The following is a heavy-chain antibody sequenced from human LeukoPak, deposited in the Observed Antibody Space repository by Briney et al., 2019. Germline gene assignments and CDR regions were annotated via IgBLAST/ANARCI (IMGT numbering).Heavy chain of an antibody. J-gene: IGHJ4*02. D-gene: IGHD3-10*01. Sequence: GGSLRLSCAASGFTFISYAMHWVRQAPGKGLEWVAVISYDGSNKYYADSVKGRFTISRDNSKNTLYLQMNSLRAEDTAVYYCARDGPGDWGQGTLVTVSS. CDR1: GFTFISYA. CDR2: ISYDGSNK. V-gene: IGHV3-30-3*01. CDR3: ARDGPGD.